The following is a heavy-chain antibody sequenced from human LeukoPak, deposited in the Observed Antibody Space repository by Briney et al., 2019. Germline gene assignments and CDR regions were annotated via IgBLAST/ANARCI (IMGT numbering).Heavy chain of an antibody. CDR2: ISSSSSYI. CDR1: GFTFSSYS. V-gene: IGHV3-21*01. D-gene: IGHD4-11*01. J-gene: IGHJ4*02. CDR3: ARDPTTGGLDY. Sequence: KPGGSRRLSCAASGFTFSSYSMNWVRQAPGNGLEWVSSISSSSSYIYYADSVKGRFTISRDNAKNSLYLQMSSLRAEDTAVYYCARDPTTGGLDYWGQGTLVTVSS.